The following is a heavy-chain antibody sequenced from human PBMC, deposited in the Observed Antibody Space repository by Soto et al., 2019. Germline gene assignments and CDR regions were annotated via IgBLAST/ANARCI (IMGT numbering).Heavy chain of an antibody. CDR2: ISGRGIAK. J-gene: IGHJ4*02. V-gene: IGHV3-23*01. Sequence: EVQLWGSGGALVQPGGPLRLSCAASGFTFTSYVRNWVGRAPGKGLEWVSGISGRGIAKYYADSVKGRFPISRDNSKNSLYPQMNSLRVEDTALYYCVTPGSSTQIDFWGQGTLVTVSS. D-gene: IGHD1-26*01. CDR3: VTPGSSTQIDF. CDR1: GFTFTSYV.